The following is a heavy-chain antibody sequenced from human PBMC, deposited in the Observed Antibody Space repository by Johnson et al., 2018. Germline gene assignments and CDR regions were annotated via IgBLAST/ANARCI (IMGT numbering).Heavy chain of an antibody. J-gene: IGHJ4*02. CDR3: ARGAIVGATTLDF. CDR1: GGSMSSYF. CDR2: IYYSGST. D-gene: IGHD1-26*01. V-gene: IGHV4-59*01. Sequence: QVQLQESGPGLVKSSETLSLTCSVSGGSMSSYFWSWIRQPPGKGLEWIGHIYYSGSTNYQPSLKSRVTISVDTSQSQVSLKVSSVTAADTAVYFCARGAIVGATTLDFWGQGTLVTVSS.